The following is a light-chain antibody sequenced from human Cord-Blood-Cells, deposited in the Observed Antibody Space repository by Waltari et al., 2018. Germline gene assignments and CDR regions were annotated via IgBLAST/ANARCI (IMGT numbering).Light chain of an antibody. CDR2: GAS. J-gene: IGKJ4*01. CDR3: QQYGSSPLT. CDR1: QSVSSSY. V-gene: IGKV3-20*01. Sequence: EIVLTQSPGTLSLSPGERATLSCRASQSVSSSYLAWYQQTPGPAPRLLIYGASSRATGIPDRFSGSGSGTDFTLTISRLEPEDFAVYYCQQYGSSPLTFGGGTKVEIK.